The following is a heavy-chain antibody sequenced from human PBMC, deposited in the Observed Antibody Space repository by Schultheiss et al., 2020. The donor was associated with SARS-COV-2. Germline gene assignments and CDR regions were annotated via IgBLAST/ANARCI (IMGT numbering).Heavy chain of an antibody. Sequence: GESLKISCKGSGYSFTSYWISWVRQMPGKGLEWMGRIDPSDSYTNYSPSFQGHVTISADKSISTAYLQWSSLKASDTAMYYCASGRMDYYYYGMDVWGQGTTVTVSS. CDR1: GYSFTSYW. CDR3: ASGRMDYYYYGMDV. CDR2: IDPSDSYT. V-gene: IGHV5-10-1*01. D-gene: IGHD2-15*01. J-gene: IGHJ6*02.